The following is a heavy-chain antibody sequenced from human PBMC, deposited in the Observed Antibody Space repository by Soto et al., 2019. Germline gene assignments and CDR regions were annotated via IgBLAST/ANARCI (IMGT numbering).Heavy chain of an antibody. CDR2: IYYSGST. CDR1: GCSISSGGYY. D-gene: IGHD3-22*01. CDR3: AATEPYDSSGSYDY. V-gene: IGHV4-31*01. Sequence: SEILSLTCTVSGCSISSGGYYWSWIRQHPGKGLEWIGYIYYSGSTYYNPSLKSQVTISVDTSKNQFSLKLSSVTAADTAVYYCAATEPYDSSGSYDYWGQGTLVTVSS. J-gene: IGHJ4*02.